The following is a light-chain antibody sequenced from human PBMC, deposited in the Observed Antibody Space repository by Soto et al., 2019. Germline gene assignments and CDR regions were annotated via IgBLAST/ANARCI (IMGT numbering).Light chain of an antibody. J-gene: IGKJ1*01. CDR2: GES. CDR3: QQYDYWPRT. CDR1: QLVSSN. Sequence: EIVMTQSPATLSEFPGERATLSWRASQLVSSNLAWYQQNTGQAPRIIIHGESTRAPGVPDRLSGSRSGPELNLTINRLQSEDIAVYYCQQYDYWPRTFGQGTKVDI. V-gene: IGKV3-15*01.